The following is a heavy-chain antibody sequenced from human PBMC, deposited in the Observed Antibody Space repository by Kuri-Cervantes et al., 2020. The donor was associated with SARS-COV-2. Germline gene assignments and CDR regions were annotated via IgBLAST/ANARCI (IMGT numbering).Heavy chain of an antibody. J-gene: IGHJ4*02. CDR1: GFTFSSYG. CDR2: ISYDGSNK. D-gene: IGHD2-21*02. CDR3: AKDCGGDCYLDH. Sequence: GGSLRLSCAASGFTFSSYGMHWVRQAPGKGLEWVAVISYDGSNKYYADSVKGRFTISRDNSKNTLYLQMNSLRAEDTAVYYCAKDCGGDCYLDHWGQGTLVTVSS. V-gene: IGHV3-30*18.